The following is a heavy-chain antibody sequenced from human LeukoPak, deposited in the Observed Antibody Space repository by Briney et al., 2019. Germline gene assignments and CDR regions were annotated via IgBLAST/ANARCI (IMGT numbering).Heavy chain of an antibody. V-gene: IGHV1-2*02. Sequence: ASVKVSCKASGYTFTGYYMHWLRQAPGQGPEWMGWINPNSSATNYAQKFQGRVSMTKDTSITTAYMELSRLRSDDTAVYYCARVLKDGYNNGNFQHWGQGTLVAVSS. CDR2: INPNSSAT. J-gene: IGHJ1*01. CDR3: ARVLKDGYNNGNFQH. D-gene: IGHD5-24*01. CDR1: GYTFTGYY.